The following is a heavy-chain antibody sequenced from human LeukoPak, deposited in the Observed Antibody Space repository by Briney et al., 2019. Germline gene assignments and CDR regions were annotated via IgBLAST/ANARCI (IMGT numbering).Heavy chain of an antibody. D-gene: IGHD3-3*01. CDR3: ARVHYDFWSGYFDY. J-gene: IGHJ4*02. V-gene: IGHV3-21*01. CDR2: ISSSSTYI. CDR1: GFIFSTYT. Sequence: KPGGSLRLSCVASGFIFSTYTMNWVRQAPGKGLDWVASISSSSTYIHYADSVKGRFTISRDNAKNSLYLQMNSLRAEDTAVYYCARVHYDFWSGYFDYWGQGTLVTVSS.